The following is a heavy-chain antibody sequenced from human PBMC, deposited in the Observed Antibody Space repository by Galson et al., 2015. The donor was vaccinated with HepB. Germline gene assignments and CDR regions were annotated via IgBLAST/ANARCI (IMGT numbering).Heavy chain of an antibody. CDR2: VSGSGINT. CDR3: AKDRGIVASAGRGYDY. CDR1: GFTFSDYA. J-gene: IGHJ4*02. Sequence: SLRLSCAASGFTFSDYAMSWVRQAPGKGLEWVSSVSGSGINTYYADSVKGRFTISRDNSKNTLYLQMTRLRGEDTAVYSCAKDRGIVASAGRGYDYWGQGTLVTVSS. D-gene: IGHD3-22*01. V-gene: IGHV3-23*01.